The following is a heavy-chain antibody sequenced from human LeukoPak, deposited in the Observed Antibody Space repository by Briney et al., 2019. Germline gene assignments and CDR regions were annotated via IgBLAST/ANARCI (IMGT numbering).Heavy chain of an antibody. D-gene: IGHD3-10*01. CDR3: ARDRGGGSGSYYRSFDY. V-gene: IGHV4-38-2*02. J-gene: IGHJ4*02. CDR1: TYSINSDYY. Sequence: SETLSLTCTVSTYSINSDYYWGWIRQPPGKGLEWIGSIYYSGSTYYNPSLESRITISVDTSQNQFSLKLSSVTAADTAVYYCARDRGGGSGSYYRSFDYWGQGTLVTVSS. CDR2: IYYSGST.